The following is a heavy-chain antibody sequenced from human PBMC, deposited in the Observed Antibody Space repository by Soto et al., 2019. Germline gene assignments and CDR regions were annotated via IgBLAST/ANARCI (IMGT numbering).Heavy chain of an antibody. CDR3: ARVATYYYDSSGTTPFDY. CDR2: IIPIFGTA. J-gene: IGHJ4*02. D-gene: IGHD3-22*01. Sequence: SVKVSCKASGDTFSSYAISWVRQAPGQGLEWMGGIIPIFGTANYAQKFQGRVTITADESTSTAYMELSSLRSEDTAVYYCARVATYYYDSSGTTPFDYWGQGTLVTVSS. V-gene: IGHV1-69*13. CDR1: GDTFSSYA.